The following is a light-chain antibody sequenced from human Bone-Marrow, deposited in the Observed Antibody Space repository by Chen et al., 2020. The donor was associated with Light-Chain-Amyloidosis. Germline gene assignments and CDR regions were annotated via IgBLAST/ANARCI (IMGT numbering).Light chain of an antibody. Sequence: SYVLTQPSSVSVAPGQTATIACGGNNIGSTSVHWYQQTPGQAPLLVVYVDSDRPSGIPERLSGSNSGNTATLSISRVEAGDEADYYCQVWDRSSDRPVFGGVTKLTGL. CDR2: VDS. CDR3: QVWDRSSDRPV. J-gene: IGLJ3*02. V-gene: IGLV3-21*02. CDR1: NIGSTS.